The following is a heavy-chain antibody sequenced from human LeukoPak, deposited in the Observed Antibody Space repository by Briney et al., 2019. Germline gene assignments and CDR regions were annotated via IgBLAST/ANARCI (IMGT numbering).Heavy chain of an antibody. Sequence: AGESLKISCKGSGYSFTSYWIGWVRQMPGKGLEWMGIIYPGDSDTRYSPSFQGQVTISAVKSISTAYLQWSGLKASDTAIYYCARQEYSVSPFDYWGQGTLVTVSS. D-gene: IGHD1-26*01. V-gene: IGHV5-51*01. CDR3: ARQEYSVSPFDY. CDR2: IYPGDSDT. J-gene: IGHJ4*02. CDR1: GYSFTSYW.